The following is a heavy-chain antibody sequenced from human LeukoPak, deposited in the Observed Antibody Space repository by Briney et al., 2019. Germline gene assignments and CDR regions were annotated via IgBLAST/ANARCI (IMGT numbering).Heavy chain of an antibody. V-gene: IGHV4-39*01. CDR1: GGSISSSSYY. Sequence: PSETLSLTCTVSGGSISSSSYYWGWIRQPPGKGLEWIGSIYYSGSTYYNPSLKSRVTISVDTSKNQFSLKLSSVTAADTAVYYCASTPQLDYYFDYWGQGTLVTVPS. CDR2: IYYSGST. D-gene: IGHD6-6*01. CDR3: ASTPQLDYYFDY. J-gene: IGHJ4*02.